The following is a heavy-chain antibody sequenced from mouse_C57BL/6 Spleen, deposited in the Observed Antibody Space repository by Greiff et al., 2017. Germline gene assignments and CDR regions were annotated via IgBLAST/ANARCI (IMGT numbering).Heavy chain of an antibody. CDR3: ANTGSFAY. V-gene: IGHV1-82*01. J-gene: IGHJ3*01. D-gene: IGHD4-1*01. CDR2: LYPGDGDT. Sequence: VQLQQSGPELVKPGASVKISCKASGYAFSSSWMNWVKQRPGKGLEWIGRLYPGDGDTNYNGKFKGKATLTADKSSSTAYMQLSSLTSEDSAVYFCANTGSFAYWGQGTLVTVSA. CDR1: GYAFSSSW.